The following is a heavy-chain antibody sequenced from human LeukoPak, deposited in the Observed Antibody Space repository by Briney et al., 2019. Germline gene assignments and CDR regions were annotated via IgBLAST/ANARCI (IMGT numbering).Heavy chain of an antibody. D-gene: IGHD2-21*02. Sequence: PGGSLRLSCAASGFTFSSYSMNWVRQAPGKGLEWVSSISSSSSYIYYADSVKGRFTISRDNAKNSLYLQMKSLRAEDTAVYYCAREVTHDAFDIWGQGTMVTVSS. CDR3: AREVTHDAFDI. CDR1: GFTFSSYS. V-gene: IGHV3-21*01. J-gene: IGHJ3*02. CDR2: ISSSSSYI.